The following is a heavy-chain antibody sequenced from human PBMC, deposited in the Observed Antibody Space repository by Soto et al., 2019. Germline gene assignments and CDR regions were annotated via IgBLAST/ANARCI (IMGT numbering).Heavy chain of an antibody. CDR2: IYYSGST. Sequence: PSETLSLTCTVSGGSISSSSYYWGWIRQPPGKGLEWIGSIYYSGSTYYNPSLKSRVTISVDTSKNQFSLKLSSVTAADTAVYYCARQGPPYDILTGHPDRNAFDIWGQGTMVTVSS. J-gene: IGHJ3*02. V-gene: IGHV4-39*01. D-gene: IGHD3-9*01. CDR1: GGSISSSSYY. CDR3: ARQGPPYDILTGHPDRNAFDI.